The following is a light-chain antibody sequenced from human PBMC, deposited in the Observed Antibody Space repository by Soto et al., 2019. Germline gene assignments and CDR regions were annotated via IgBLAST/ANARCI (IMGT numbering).Light chain of an antibody. CDR2: EDN. J-gene: IGLJ2*01. CDR3: QSYDSSTVV. V-gene: IGLV6-57*04. CDR1: SGSIASNY. Sequence: NFMLTQSHSVSESPGKTVTISCTRSSGSIASNYVQWYQQRPGSAPTTVIYEDNQRPSGVPDRFSGSTDGSSNSASLTISGLQTEDEADYYCQSYDSSTVVFGGGTKLTVL.